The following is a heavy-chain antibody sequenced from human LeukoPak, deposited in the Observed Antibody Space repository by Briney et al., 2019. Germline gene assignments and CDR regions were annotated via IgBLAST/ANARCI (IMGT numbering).Heavy chain of an antibody. J-gene: IGHJ2*01. CDR1: GGTFGSYV. V-gene: IGHV1-69*01. D-gene: IGHD5-18*01. CDR3: AKEGDTALVTGYFDL. CDR2: IIPIFGTS. Sequence: SVKVSCKASGGTFGSYVISWVRQAPGQGLEWMGGIIPIFGTSHYAQKFQGRLTITADESTSTVYMEMSSLRSEDTAMYYCAKEGDTALVTGYFDLWGRGTLVTVS.